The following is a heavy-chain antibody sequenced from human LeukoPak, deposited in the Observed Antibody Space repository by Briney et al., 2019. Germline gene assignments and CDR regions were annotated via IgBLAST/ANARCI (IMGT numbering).Heavy chain of an antibody. D-gene: IGHD6-19*01. CDR2: ISGSGGTT. Sequence: HPGGSLRLSCAASGFTFTNYAMSWVRQSPGKGLEWVSAISGSGGTTYYADSVKGRFTISRDNSKNRLYLQMNSLRVEDTAVYYCTKDPVHGIAVAGSGYFEYWGQGTLVTVSS. CDR3: TKDPVHGIAVAGSGYFEY. J-gene: IGHJ4*02. CDR1: GFTFTNYA. V-gene: IGHV3-23*01.